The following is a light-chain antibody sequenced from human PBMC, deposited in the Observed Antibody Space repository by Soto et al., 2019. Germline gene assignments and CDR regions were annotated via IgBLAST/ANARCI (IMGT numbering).Light chain of an antibody. J-gene: IGLJ1*01. CDR3: SSYTSSSTLPYV. Sequence: QSVLTQPASVSGSPGQSITISCTGTSSDVGGYNYVSWYQHHPGKAPKLMIYDVSNRPSGVSNRFSGSKSGNTASLTISGLQAEDEADYYCSSYTSSSTLPYVFGTGT. CDR2: DVS. CDR1: SSDVGGYNY. V-gene: IGLV2-14*03.